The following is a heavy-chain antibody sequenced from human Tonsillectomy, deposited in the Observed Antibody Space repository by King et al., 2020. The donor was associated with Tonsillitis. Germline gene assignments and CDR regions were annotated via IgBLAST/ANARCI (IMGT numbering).Heavy chain of an antibody. CDR2: ISYDGSNE. CDR1: GFTFSNYA. D-gene: IGHD3-10*01. CDR3: AWTGAGLGTYYYGMDV. Sequence: VQLVESGGGVVQPGRSLRLSCAASGFTFSNYAMHWVRQAPGKGLEWVAVISYDGSNEYYADSVKGRFTISRDNSKNTLYLQMNSLRAEDTAVYYCAWTGAGLGTYYYGMDVWGQGTTVTVSS. V-gene: IGHV3-30*04. J-gene: IGHJ6*02.